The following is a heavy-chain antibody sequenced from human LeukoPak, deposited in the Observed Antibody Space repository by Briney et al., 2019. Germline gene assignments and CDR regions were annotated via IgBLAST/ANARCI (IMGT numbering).Heavy chain of an antibody. CDR3: ARDNYGDYGTLDY. Sequence: SETLSLTCTVSGGSISSSSYYWSWIRQPPGKGLEWIGYIYHSGSTYYNPSLKSRVTISVDRSTNQFSLKLNSVTAADTAVYYCARDNYGDYGTLDYWGQGTLVTVSS. D-gene: IGHD4-17*01. V-gene: IGHV4-30-2*01. J-gene: IGHJ4*02. CDR2: IYHSGST. CDR1: GGSISSSSYY.